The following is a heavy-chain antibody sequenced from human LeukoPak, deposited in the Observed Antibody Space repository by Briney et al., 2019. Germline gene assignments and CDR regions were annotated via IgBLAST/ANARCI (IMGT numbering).Heavy chain of an antibody. V-gene: IGHV4-59*08. CDR2: IYYSGST. CDR1: GGSISDYY. Sequence: SETLSLTCTVSGGSISDYYWTWIRQPPGKGLEWIGYIYYSGSTYYSPSLKSRLTISVDTSKNQFSLKLTSVTAADTAVYYCARNDPYYFDYWGQGALVTVSS. J-gene: IGHJ4*02. CDR3: ARNDPYYFDY. D-gene: IGHD1-1*01.